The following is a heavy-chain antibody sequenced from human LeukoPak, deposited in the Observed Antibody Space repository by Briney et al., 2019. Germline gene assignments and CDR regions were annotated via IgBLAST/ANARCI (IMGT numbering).Heavy chain of an antibody. Sequence: HPGRSLRLSCAASGFTFSSYGMHRVRQAPGKGLEWVAVIWYDGSNKYYADSVKGRFTISRDNSKNTLYLQMNSLRAEDTAVYYCARDRDSGYSYGSIHYYYGMDVWGQGTTVTVSS. CDR1: GFTFSSYG. V-gene: IGHV3-33*01. J-gene: IGHJ6*02. CDR3: ARDRDSGYSYGSIHYYYGMDV. D-gene: IGHD5-18*01. CDR2: IWYDGSNK.